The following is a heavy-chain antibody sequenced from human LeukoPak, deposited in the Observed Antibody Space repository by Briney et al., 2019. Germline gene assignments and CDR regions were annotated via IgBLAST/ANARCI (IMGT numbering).Heavy chain of an antibody. D-gene: IGHD5-12*01. CDR3: ARDKYTGYGTFDY. V-gene: IGHV1-2*02. J-gene: IGHJ4*02. Sequence: ASVKVSCKASGYTFTGYYIHWVRQAPGQGLEWMGWINPNNGGTNYAQKFQGRVTMTRDTSISTAYMELNRLTSDDTAVYHCARDKYTGYGTFDYWGQGTPVTVSS. CDR1: GYTFTGYY. CDR2: INPNNGGT.